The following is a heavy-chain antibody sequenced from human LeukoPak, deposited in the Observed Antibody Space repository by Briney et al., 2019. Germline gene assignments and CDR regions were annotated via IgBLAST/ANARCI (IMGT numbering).Heavy chain of an antibody. J-gene: IGHJ5*02. D-gene: IGHD5-18*01. Sequence: ASEKVPCKASGYTFTGYYMHWVRQDPGQGLDWMGWMNSNSGGTNYAQKFQGRVTMTRDTSIRTAYMYLSRLRSDDTAVYYCARDTAMVTYWFDPWGQGTLVTVSS. CDR2: MNSNSGGT. V-gene: IGHV1-2*02. CDR3: ARDTAMVTYWFDP. CDR1: GYTFTGYY.